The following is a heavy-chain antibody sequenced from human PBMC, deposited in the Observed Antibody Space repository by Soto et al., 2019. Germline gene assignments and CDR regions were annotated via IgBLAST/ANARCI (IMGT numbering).Heavy chain of an antibody. D-gene: IGHD2-2*01. CDR3: ARDLVVVVPAAHPGPLYGMDV. CDR1: GDSVSGNSAA. CDR2: TYYRSKWYN. V-gene: IGHV6-1*01. J-gene: IGHJ6*02. Sequence: SQTLSLTCAISGDSVSGNSAAWNWIRQSPSRGLEWLGRTYYRSKWYNDYAASVKSRITINPDTSKNQFSLQLNSVTPEDTAVYYCARDLVVVVPAAHPGPLYGMDVWGQGTTVTVPS.